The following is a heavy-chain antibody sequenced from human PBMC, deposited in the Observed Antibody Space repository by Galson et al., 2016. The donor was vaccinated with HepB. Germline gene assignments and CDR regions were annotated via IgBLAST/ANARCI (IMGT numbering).Heavy chain of an antibody. CDR3: AKVKSGAAAGTIES. CDR1: GFTFSSYG. J-gene: IGHJ4*02. V-gene: IGHV3-30*18. D-gene: IGHD6-25*01. Sequence: FLRLSCAASGFTFSSYGMYWVRQAPGKGLEWVAVISYHGSNEYYADSVRGRFTISRDNSKNTLYLQMNSLRAEDTAVYYRAKVKSGAAAGTIESWGQGTLVTVST. CDR2: ISYHGSNE.